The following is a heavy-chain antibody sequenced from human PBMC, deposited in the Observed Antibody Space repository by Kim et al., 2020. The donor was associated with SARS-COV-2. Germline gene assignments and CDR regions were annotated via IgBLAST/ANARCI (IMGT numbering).Heavy chain of an antibody. Sequence: SETLSLTCAVYGGSFSGYYWSWIRQPPGKGLEWIGEINHSGSTNYNPSLKSRVTISVDTSKNQFSLKLSSVTAADTAVYYCARGEWRIAAAGSYYYYYGMDVWGQGTTVTVSS. V-gene: IGHV4-34*01. CDR2: INHSGST. D-gene: IGHD6-13*01. CDR1: GGSFSGYY. J-gene: IGHJ6*02. CDR3: ARGEWRIAAAGSYYYYYGMDV.